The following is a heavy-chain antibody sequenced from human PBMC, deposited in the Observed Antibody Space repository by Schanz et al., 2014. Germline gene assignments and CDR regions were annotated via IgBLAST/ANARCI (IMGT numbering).Heavy chain of an antibody. Sequence: QVQLQESGPGLVKPSQTLSLTCTLSGGSVSSGGDYWSWIRQHPGKGLEWIGFISYSGSTYYNPSLKSRVTISVDTSKNQFSLNLSSATAADTAVYYCARDRGHGDLPGDIWGQGTMVTVSS. CDR1: GGSVSSGGDY. D-gene: IGHD4-17*01. V-gene: IGHV4-31*03. CDR2: ISYSGST. J-gene: IGHJ3*02. CDR3: ARDRGHGDLPGDI.